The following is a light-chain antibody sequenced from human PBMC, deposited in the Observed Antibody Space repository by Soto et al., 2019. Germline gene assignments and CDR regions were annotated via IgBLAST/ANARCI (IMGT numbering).Light chain of an antibody. CDR2: KAS. V-gene: IGKV1-5*03. CDR1: QTISSW. CDR3: QHYNSYSEA. Sequence: IQRTQSPSTLSGSVGDRVTITCRTSQTISSWLAWYQQKPGKAPKLLIYKASTLKSGVPSRFSGSGSGTEFTLTISSLQPDDFATYYRQHYNSYSEAFGQGTKVDI. J-gene: IGKJ1*01.